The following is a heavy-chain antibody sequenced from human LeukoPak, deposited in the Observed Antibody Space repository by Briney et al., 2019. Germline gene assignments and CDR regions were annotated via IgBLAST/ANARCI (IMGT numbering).Heavy chain of an antibody. Sequence: SETLSLTCIVSDGSISTNYWSWIRQPPGKGLGWIGYIYYSGSTYYNPSLESRVTISVDTSKNEFSLKLSSVTAADTAVYYCARRNDPYGLDVWGQGTTVTVSS. V-gene: IGHV4-59*08. CDR3: ARRNDPYGLDV. CDR1: DGSISTNY. J-gene: IGHJ6*02. CDR2: IYYSGST. D-gene: IGHD1-1*01.